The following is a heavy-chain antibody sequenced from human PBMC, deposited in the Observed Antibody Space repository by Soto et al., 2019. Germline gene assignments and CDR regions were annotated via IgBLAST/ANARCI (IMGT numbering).Heavy chain of an antibody. V-gene: IGHV4-30-2*01. CDR2: IYHSGST. Sequence: KPSETLSLTCAVSGGSISSGGYSWSWIRQPPGKGLEWIGYIYHSGSTYYNPSLKSRVTISVNTSKNQFSLNLRSVTAADTAVYYCARDSDYYSSGSFDYWGQGTLVTVSS. CDR3: ARDSDYYSSGSFDY. J-gene: IGHJ4*02. D-gene: IGHD3-10*01. CDR1: GGSISSGGYS.